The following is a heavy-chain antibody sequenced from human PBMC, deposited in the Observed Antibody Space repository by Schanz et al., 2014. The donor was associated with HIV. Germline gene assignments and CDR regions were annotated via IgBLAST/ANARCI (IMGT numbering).Heavy chain of an antibody. CDR3: ARDRLHPGNGMDV. J-gene: IGHJ6*02. Sequence: GSGGGVVPPGRSLRLSCAASGFPFSDYGMHWVRQAPGKGLEWVAVIWNDGSNTFYADSVKGRFTISRDNSKKTVFLQMNNLRAEDTAVYYCARDRLHPGNGMDVWGQGTTVTVSS. CDR2: IWNDGSNT. D-gene: IGHD4-4*01. V-gene: IGHV3-33*01. CDR1: GFPFSDYG.